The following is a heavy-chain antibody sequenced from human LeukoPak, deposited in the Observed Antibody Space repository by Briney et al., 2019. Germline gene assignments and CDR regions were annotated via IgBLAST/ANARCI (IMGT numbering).Heavy chain of an antibody. CDR3: ANVGDGSNVPDV. CDR1: GFTFSSYA. V-gene: IGHV3-23*01. D-gene: IGHD5-24*01. J-gene: IGHJ6*02. Sequence: WGSLRLSCAASGFTFSSYAMSWVRQAPGKGLEWVSAISGSGGSTYYADSVKGRFTISRDNSKNTLYLQMNSLRAEDTAVYYCANVGDGSNVPDVWGQGTTVTVSS. CDR2: ISGSGGST.